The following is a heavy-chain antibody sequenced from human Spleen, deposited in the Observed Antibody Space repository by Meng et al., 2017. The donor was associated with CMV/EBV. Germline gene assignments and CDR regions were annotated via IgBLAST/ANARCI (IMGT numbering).Heavy chain of an antibody. CDR2: IYYSGST. Sequence: SISSSSYYWGWIRQTQGKGLEWIGSIYYSGSTYYNSYLKSRVTISVDTSKNQFSLKPSSVTAADTAVYYCARDGGPAVAGRGNWFDPWGQGTLVTVSS. CDR3: ARDGGPAVAGRGNWFDP. J-gene: IGHJ5*02. CDR1: SISSSSYY. V-gene: IGHV4-39*07. D-gene: IGHD6-19*01.